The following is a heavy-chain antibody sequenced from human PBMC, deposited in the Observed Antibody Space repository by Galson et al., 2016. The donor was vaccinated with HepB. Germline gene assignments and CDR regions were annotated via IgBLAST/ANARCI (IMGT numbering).Heavy chain of an antibody. D-gene: IGHD2-15*01. CDR1: GGTLGSNG. V-gene: IGHV1-69*13. J-gene: IGHJ2*01. CDR3: ARSIVAFHWYFDL. CDR2: IIPMFETI. Sequence: SVKVSCKASGGTLGSNGVTWVRQAPGQGLEWMGGIIPMFETINYAQKFQGRVTIIADESTSTVSMELSSLKSEETAVYFCARSIVAFHWYFDLWGPGTLGTVSS.